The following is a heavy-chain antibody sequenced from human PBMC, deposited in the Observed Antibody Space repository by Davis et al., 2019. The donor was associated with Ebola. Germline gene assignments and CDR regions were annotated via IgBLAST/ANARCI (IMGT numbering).Heavy chain of an antibody. D-gene: IGHD3-16*01. CDR2: IYYSGNT. V-gene: IGHV4-59*08. CDR1: GGSIISYY. Sequence: SETLSLTCTVSGGSIISYYWSWFRQPPGKGLEWIGYIYYSGNTNYNPSLKSRVSISVDTSRHQFSLKLNSVTAADTAVYFCARGGGWFDPWGQGTLVTVSS. CDR3: ARGGGWFDP. J-gene: IGHJ5*02.